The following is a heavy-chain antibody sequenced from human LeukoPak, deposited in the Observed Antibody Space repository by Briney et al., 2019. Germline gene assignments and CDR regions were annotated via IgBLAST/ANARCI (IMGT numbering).Heavy chain of an antibody. D-gene: IGHD3-9*01. CDR3: ARRAPYDILTGPQYYFDY. CDR1: GYSFTSYW. J-gene: IGHJ4*02. CDR2: IYPGDSDT. V-gene: IGHV5-51*01. Sequence: KGGESLKISCKGSGYSFTSYWIAWVRQMPGKGLEWMGIIYPGDSDTRYSPSFQGQVTISADKSISTAYLQWSSLKASDTAMYYCARRAPYDILTGPQYYFDYWGQGTLVTVSS.